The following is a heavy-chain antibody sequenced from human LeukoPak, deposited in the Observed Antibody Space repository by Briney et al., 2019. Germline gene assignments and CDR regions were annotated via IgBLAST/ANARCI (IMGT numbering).Heavy chain of an antibody. CDR3: AKLHNLNCDY. CDR1: GFTFSDYA. J-gene: IGHJ4*02. CDR2: ISGSGGTA. Sequence: GGSLRLSCAASGFTFSDYAMSWVRQAPGTGLEWVSTISGSGGTAYYADSVKGRFTISRDNSKNTLYLQMNSLRPEDTAVYYCAKLHNLNCDYWGLGTLATVSS. D-gene: IGHD1-14*01. V-gene: IGHV3-23*01.